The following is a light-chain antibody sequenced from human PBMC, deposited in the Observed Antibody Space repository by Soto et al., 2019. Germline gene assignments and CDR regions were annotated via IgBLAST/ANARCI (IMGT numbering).Light chain of an antibody. J-gene: IGLJ3*02. CDR3: QTWGSGPV. CDR1: SGQNSYA. V-gene: IGLV4-69*01. CDR2: LNSDGSH. Sequence: QLVLTQSPSASASLGASVKLTCTLSSGQNSYAIAWHQQQPEKGPRYLMKLNSDGSHSKGDGIPDRFSGSSSGAERYLTISSLQSEDEADYYCQTWGSGPVVGGGTKLTVL.